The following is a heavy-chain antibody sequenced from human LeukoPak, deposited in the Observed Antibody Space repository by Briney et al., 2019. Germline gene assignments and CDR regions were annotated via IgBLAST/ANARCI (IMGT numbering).Heavy chain of an antibody. V-gene: IGHV3-23*01. D-gene: IGHD3-22*01. Sequence: GGSLRLSCAASGFTFSSYAMSWVRQAPGKGLEWVPAISGSGGSTYYADSVKGRFTISRDNSKNTLYLQMNSLRAEDTAVYYCAKDGSIVVALTYYFDYWGQGTLVTVSS. CDR3: AKDGSIVVALTYYFDY. J-gene: IGHJ4*02. CDR1: GFTFSSYA. CDR2: ISGSGGST.